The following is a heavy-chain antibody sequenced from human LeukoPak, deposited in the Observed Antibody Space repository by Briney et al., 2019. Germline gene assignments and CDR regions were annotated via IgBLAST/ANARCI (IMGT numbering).Heavy chain of an antibody. Sequence: ASVKVSCKVSGYTLTELSMHWVRQAPGKGLEWMGGFDPEDGETIYAQKFQGRVTMTEDTSTDTAYMELSSLRSEDTAAYYCATESPDHNDSSGYYYGYWGQGTLVTVSS. J-gene: IGHJ4*02. D-gene: IGHD3-22*01. CDR2: FDPEDGET. CDR1: GYTLTELS. V-gene: IGHV1-24*01. CDR3: ATESPDHNDSSGYYYGY.